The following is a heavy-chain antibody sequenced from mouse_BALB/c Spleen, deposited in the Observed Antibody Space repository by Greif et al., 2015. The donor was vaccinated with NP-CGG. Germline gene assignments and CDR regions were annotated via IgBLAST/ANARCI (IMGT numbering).Heavy chain of an antibody. V-gene: IGHV1-12*01. CDR2: IYPGNGDT. Sequence: QVQLQQSGAELVKPGASVKMSCKASGYTFTSYNMHWVKQTPGQGLEWIGAIYPGNGDTSYNQKFKGKATLTADKSPSTAYMQLSSLTSEDSAVYYCARGGVPYAMDYWGQGTSVTVSS. J-gene: IGHJ4*01. CDR3: ARGGVPYAMDY. CDR1: GYTFTSYN.